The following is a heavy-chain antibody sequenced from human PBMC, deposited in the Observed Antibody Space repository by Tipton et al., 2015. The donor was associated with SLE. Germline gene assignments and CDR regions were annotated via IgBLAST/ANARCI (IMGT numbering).Heavy chain of an antibody. V-gene: IGHV4-59*01. CDR1: GGSIISYY. CDR2: IYYSGST. CDR3: ARARYYDFWSGYSFDY. J-gene: IGHJ4*02. Sequence: LRLSCTVSGGSIISYYWSWIRQPPGKGLEWIGYIYYSGSTNYNPSLKSRVTISVDTSKNQFSLKLSAVTAADTAVYYCARARYYDFWSGYSFDYWGQGTLVTVSS. D-gene: IGHD3-3*01.